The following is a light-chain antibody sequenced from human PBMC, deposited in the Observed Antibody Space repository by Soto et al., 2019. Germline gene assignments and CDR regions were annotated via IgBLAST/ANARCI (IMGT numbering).Light chain of an antibody. CDR3: SSYTSSSTLV. J-gene: IGLJ1*01. V-gene: IGLV2-14*01. CDR2: EVS. CDR1: SSDFGGYNY. Sequence: QSVLTQPASVSGSPGQSITISCTGTSSDFGGYNYVSWYQQHPGTAPKLLIYEVSNRLSGVSNRFSGCMSGNTASLTISGLQAEDEADYYCSSYTSSSTLVFGTGTKVTVL.